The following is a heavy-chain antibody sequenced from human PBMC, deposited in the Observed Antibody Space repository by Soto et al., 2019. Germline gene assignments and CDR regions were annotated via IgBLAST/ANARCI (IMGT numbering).Heavy chain of an antibody. Sequence: EVQLLESGGGLVQPGGSLRLSCAASGFTFSNYAMTWVRQAPGTGLEWVSAISGSGGSTYYTDSVKGRFTISRDNSKNTLYLQMDSLRAEDTAVYYCANPPPTMESTIYYYSGMDVWGQGTTVTVSS. J-gene: IGHJ6*02. CDR2: ISGSGGST. V-gene: IGHV3-23*01. CDR1: GFTFSNYA. D-gene: IGHD1-26*01. CDR3: ANPPPTMESTIYYYSGMDV.